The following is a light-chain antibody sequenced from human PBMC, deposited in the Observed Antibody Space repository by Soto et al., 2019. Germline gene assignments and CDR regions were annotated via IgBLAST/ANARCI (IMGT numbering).Light chain of an antibody. V-gene: IGKV3-20*01. CDR3: QQYGSSPGT. CDR1: QSVSSSY. J-gene: IGKJ1*01. CDR2: GAS. Sequence: MVLPQYPGTLSLSPGERATLSCRASQSVSSSYLAWYQQKPGQAPRLLIYGASSRATGIPDRFSGSGSGTDFTLTISRLEPEDFAVYYCQQYGSSPGTFGQGTKVEIK.